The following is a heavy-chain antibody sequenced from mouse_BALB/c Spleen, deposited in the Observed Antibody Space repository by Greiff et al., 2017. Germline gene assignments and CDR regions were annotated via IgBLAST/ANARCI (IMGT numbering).Heavy chain of an antibody. J-gene: IGHJ3*01. CDR1: GFTFSDYY. V-gene: IGHV5-4*02. CDR2: ISDGGSYT. CDR3: ARDRGRMVTTWFAY. D-gene: IGHD2-3*01. Sequence: EVQLVESGGGLVKPGGSLKLSCAASGFTFSDYYMYWVRQTPEKRLEWVATISDGGSYTYYPDSVKGRFTISRDNAKNNLYLQMSSLKSEDTAMYYCARDRGRMVTTWFAYWGQGTLVTVSA.